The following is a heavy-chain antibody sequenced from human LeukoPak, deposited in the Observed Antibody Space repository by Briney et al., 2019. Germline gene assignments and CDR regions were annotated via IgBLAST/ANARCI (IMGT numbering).Heavy chain of an antibody. D-gene: IGHD3-22*01. CDR1: GGSISSSSYY. J-gene: IGHJ4*02. CDR3: ASHREYYYDSGGYFDY. Sequence: SETLSLTCTVSGGSISSSSYYWGWIRQPPGEGLEWIGSIFYSGTTYYNPSLKSRVTISVDTSENQFSLKLSSVTAADTAVYYCASHREYYYDSGGYFDYWGQGTLVTVSS. CDR2: IFYSGTT. V-gene: IGHV4-39*07.